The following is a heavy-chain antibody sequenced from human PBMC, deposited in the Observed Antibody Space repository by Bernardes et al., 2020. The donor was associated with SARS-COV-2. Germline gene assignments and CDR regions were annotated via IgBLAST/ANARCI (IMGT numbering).Heavy chain of an antibody. D-gene: IGHD3-22*01. CDR2: ISAYNGNT. CDR1: GYTFTSYG. V-gene: IGHV1-18*01. CDR3: ARELKYYYDSSGYFDY. J-gene: IGHJ4*02. Sequence: ASVKVSCKASGYTFTSYGISWVRQAPGQGLEWMGWISAYNGNTNYAQKLQGRVTMTTDTSTSTAYMELRSLRSDDTAVYYCARELKYYYDSSGYFDYWGQGTLVTVSS.